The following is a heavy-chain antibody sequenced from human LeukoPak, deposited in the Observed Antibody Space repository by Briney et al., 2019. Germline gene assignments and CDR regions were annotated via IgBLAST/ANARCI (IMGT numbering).Heavy chain of an antibody. V-gene: IGHV4-39*01. D-gene: IGHD3-10*01. J-gene: IGHJ1*01. CDR3: ARGPFGGGMVRGETPPVTEYFQH. Sequence: SETLSLTCTVSGGSISSSSYYWGWIRQPPGKGLEWIGSIYYSGSTYYNPSLKSRVTISVDTSKNQFSLKLSSVTAADTAVYYCARGPFGGGMVRGETPPVTEYFQHWGQGTLVTVSS. CDR1: GGSISSSSYY. CDR2: IYYSGST.